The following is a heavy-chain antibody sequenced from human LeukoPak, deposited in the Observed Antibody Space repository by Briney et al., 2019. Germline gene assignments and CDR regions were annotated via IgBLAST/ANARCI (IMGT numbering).Heavy chain of an antibody. Sequence: GGSLRLSCAASEFTFSSYWMNWVRQAPGKGLEWVANIKQDGSEKYYVVSVKGRFTISRDNAKNSLYLQMNSLRAEDTAVYYCARDGYSGYDYWGQGTLVTVSS. V-gene: IGHV3-7*01. CDR1: EFTFSSYW. CDR3: ARDGYSGYDY. J-gene: IGHJ4*02. CDR2: IKQDGSEK. D-gene: IGHD5-12*01.